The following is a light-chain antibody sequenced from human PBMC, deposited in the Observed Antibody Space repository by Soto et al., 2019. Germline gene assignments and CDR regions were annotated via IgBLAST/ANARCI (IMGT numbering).Light chain of an antibody. Sequence: DIVMTQSPDSLGVPLGERATINCKFSQTVLHTSNNKNYLAWYQQRPGQPPKLLITWASTRESGVPDRFSGSGSGTEFNLTISSLQAEDVAVYYCQQYSHFSTWTFGPGTKVEIK. CDR1: QTVLHTSNNKNY. V-gene: IGKV4-1*01. J-gene: IGKJ1*01. CDR3: QQYSHFSTWT. CDR2: WAS.